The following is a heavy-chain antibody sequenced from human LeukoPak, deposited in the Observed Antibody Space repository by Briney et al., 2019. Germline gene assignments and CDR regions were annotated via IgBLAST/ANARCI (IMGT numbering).Heavy chain of an antibody. D-gene: IGHD3-9*01. CDR2: INHSGST. CDR1: GGPFSGYY. Sequence: PSETLSLTCAVYGGPFSGYYWSWIRQPPGKGLEWIGEINHSGSTNYNPSPKSRVTISVDTSKNQFSLKLSSVTAADTAVYYGARHLVSNSRHNYFDYWGQGTLVTVSS. V-gene: IGHV4-34*01. CDR3: ARHLVSNSRHNYFDY. J-gene: IGHJ4*02.